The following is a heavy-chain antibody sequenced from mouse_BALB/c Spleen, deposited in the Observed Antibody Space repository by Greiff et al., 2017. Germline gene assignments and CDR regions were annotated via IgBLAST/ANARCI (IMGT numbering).Heavy chain of an antibody. J-gene: IGHJ3*01. CDR2: ISSGGGST. CDR1: GFAFSSYD. D-gene: IGHD1-1*01. CDR3: ARHGKDYYGSSSFAY. Sequence: EVKVVESGGGLVKPGGSLKLSCAASGFAFSSYDMSWVRQTPEKRLEWVAYISSGGGSTYYPDTVKGRFTISRDNAKNTLYLQMSSLKSEDTAMYYCARHGKDYYGSSSFAYWGQGTLVTVSA. V-gene: IGHV5-12-1*01.